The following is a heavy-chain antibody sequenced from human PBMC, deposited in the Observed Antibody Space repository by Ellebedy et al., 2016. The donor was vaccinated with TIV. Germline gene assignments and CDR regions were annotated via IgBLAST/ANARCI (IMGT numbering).Heavy chain of an antibody. D-gene: IGHD2-15*01. CDR1: GYTFTSYA. V-gene: IGHV1-24*01. Sequence: ASVKVSCXASGYTFTSYAMNWVRQAPGKGLEWMGGFDPEDGETIYAQKFQGRVTMTEDTSTDTAYMELSSLRSEDTAVYYCARGGGSWYYYYGMDVWGQGTTVTVSS. CDR3: ARGGGSWYYYYGMDV. CDR2: FDPEDGET. J-gene: IGHJ6*02.